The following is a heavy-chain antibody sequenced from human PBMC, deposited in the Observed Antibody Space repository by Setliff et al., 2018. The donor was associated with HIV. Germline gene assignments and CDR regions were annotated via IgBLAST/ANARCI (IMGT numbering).Heavy chain of an antibody. Sequence: PGGSLRLSCEASGFISSRYWMSWVRQAPGKGLEWVANIKEDGSEKYYVDSVKGRFTVSRDNAKNSVYLQMNGLRVDDTALYYCTRDGGEYWGEGTLVTVSS. D-gene: IGHD3-16*01. V-gene: IGHV3-7*03. J-gene: IGHJ4*02. CDR2: IKEDGSEK. CDR1: GFISSRYW. CDR3: TRDGGEY.